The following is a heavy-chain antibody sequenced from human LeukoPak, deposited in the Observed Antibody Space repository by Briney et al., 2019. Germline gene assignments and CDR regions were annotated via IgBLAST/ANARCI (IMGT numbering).Heavy chain of an antibody. CDR1: GGSFSGYY. D-gene: IGHD5-18*01. J-gene: IGHJ5*02. CDR3: ARGPKGYSYGYAYRPFDP. Sequence: SETLSLTCAVYGGSFSGYYWSWIRQPPGKGLEWIGEINHSGSTNYNPSLKSRVTISVDTSKNQFSLKLSSVTAADTAVYYCARGPKGYSYGYAYRPFDPWGQGTLVTVSS. CDR2: INHSGST. V-gene: IGHV4-34*01.